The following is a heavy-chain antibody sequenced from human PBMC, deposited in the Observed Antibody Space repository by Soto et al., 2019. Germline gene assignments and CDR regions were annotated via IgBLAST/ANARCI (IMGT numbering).Heavy chain of an antibody. Sequence: EVQLLESGGGLVQPGGSLRLSCAASGLPFSSHAMSWVRQAPWKGLEWVSSISISGGNTYYADSVRGRFTISRDNSKNTLYLHMNSLTAEDTAIYYCANEIRPNDYWGQGTLVTVSS. D-gene: IGHD4-17*01. J-gene: IGHJ4*02. V-gene: IGHV3-23*01. CDR2: ISISGGNT. CDR1: GLPFSSHA. CDR3: ANEIRPNDY.